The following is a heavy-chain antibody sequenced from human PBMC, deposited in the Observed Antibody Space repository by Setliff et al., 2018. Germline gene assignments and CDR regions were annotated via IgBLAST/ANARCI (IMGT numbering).Heavy chain of an antibody. Sequence: GGSLRLSCAASGFTFSSFAMTWVRQAPGRGLQWVSRLNEDGSTTTYADAVKGRFTISRDNAKNTLYLQMNSLRAEDTAVYYCGRDLSGRSDHWGQGTLVTVSS. V-gene: IGHV3-74*03. CDR2: LNEDGSTT. CDR1: GFTFSSFA. J-gene: IGHJ4*02. D-gene: IGHD3-3*01. CDR3: GRDLSGRSDH.